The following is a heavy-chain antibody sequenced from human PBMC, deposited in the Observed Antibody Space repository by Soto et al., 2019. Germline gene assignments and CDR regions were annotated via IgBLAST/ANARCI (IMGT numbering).Heavy chain of an antibody. J-gene: IGHJ3*02. CDR3: AREMNIVAKGGDALDI. V-gene: IGHV1-18*01. CDR2: ISAYNGNT. CDR1: GYTFTSYG. D-gene: IGHD2-15*01. Sequence: ASVKVSCKASGYTFTSYGISWVRQAPGQGLEWMGWISAYNGNTNYAQKLQGRVTMTTDTSTSTAYMELRSLRSDDTAVYYCAREMNIVAKGGDALDIWGQGTMVTVSS.